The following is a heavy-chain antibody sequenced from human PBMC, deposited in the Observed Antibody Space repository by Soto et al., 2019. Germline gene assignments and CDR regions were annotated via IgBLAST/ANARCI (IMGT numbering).Heavy chain of an antibody. J-gene: IGHJ4*02. V-gene: IGHV4-59*08. CDR1: GGSIRSYY. CDR3: ARLREYSGYDPSDY. Sequence: PSETLSLTCTVSGGSIRSYYWSWIRQPPGKGLEWIGYIYYGGSTNYNPSLKSRVTISVDTSKNQFSLKLSSVTAADTAVYYCARLREYSGYDPSDYWGQGTLVTVSS. D-gene: IGHD5-12*01. CDR2: IYYGGST.